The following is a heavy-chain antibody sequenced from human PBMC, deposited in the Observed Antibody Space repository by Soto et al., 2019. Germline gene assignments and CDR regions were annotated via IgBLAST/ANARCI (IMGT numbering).Heavy chain of an antibody. Sequence: GGSLRLSCAASGFTFSSYAMSWVRPAPGKGLEWVSAISGSGGSTYYADSVKGRFTISRDNSKNTLYLQMNSLRAEDTAVYYCAKAADTGIAAAGSASNWFDPWGQGTLVTVSS. CDR1: GFTFSSYA. CDR3: AKAADTGIAAAGSASNWFDP. D-gene: IGHD6-13*01. CDR2: ISGSGGST. J-gene: IGHJ5*02. V-gene: IGHV3-23*01.